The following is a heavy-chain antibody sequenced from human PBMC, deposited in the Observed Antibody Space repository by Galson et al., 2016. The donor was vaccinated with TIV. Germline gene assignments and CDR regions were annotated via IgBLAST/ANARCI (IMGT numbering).Heavy chain of an antibody. Sequence: SLRLSCAASGFTFQNYAMHWVRQAPGKGLEWVSGINWNSGDINYADSVKGRFTISRDDAKKFVYLQMNRLRAEDTALYFCAKVRAGDYYAMDVWGKGTPVTVSS. CDR3: AKVRAGDYYAMDV. J-gene: IGHJ6*04. CDR2: INWNSGDI. CDR1: GFTFQNYA. V-gene: IGHV3-9*01.